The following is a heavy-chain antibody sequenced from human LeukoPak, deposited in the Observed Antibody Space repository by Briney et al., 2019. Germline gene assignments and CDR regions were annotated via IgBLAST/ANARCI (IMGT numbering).Heavy chain of an antibody. V-gene: IGHV4-34*01. Sequence: PSETLSLTCAVYGGSFSGYYWSWIRQPPGKGLEWIGEINHSGSTNYNPSLKSRVTISVDTSKNQFSLKLSSVTAADTAVYYCARDRSPYCSGGGCYQGWFDPWGQGTLVTVSS. CDR2: INHSGST. D-gene: IGHD2-15*01. CDR1: GGSFSGYY. CDR3: ARDRSPYCSGGGCYQGWFDP. J-gene: IGHJ5*02.